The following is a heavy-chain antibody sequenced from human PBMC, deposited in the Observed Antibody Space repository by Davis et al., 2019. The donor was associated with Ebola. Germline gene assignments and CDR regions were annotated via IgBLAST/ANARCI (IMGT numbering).Heavy chain of an antibody. V-gene: IGHV4-31*03. CDR3: ARVLRYDSSGSDYYFYMDV. Sequence: PSETLSLTCTVSGGSISRGGSYWTWIRQHPGKGLEWIGYIYYSGSTYYKPSLKSRVTISLDTSKNQFSLNLSSVTAADTAVYYCARVLRYDSSGSDYYFYMDVWGKGTTVTVSS. J-gene: IGHJ6*03. D-gene: IGHD3-22*01. CDR2: IYYSGST. CDR1: GGSISRGGSY.